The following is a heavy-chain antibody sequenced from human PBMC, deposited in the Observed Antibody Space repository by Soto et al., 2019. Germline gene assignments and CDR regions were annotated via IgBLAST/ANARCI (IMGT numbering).Heavy chain of an antibody. CDR2: ILHDGSAE. J-gene: IGHJ6*02. D-gene: IGHD4-4*01. Sequence: GGSLRLSCAASGFTFTSYGLHWVRQAPGKGLEWMALILHDGSAEYYADSVKGRFTISRDNSKNTLYLQMNSLRAEDTAVYYCARSRDGYSFYFYYGMDGWGQGTTVTVSS. CDR1: GFTFTSYG. V-gene: IGHV3-30*03. CDR3: ARSRDGYSFYFYYGMDG.